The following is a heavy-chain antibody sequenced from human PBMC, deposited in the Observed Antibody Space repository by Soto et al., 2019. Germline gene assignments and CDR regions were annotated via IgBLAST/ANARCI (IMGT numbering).Heavy chain of an antibody. J-gene: IGHJ6*02. V-gene: IGHV5-51*01. CDR2: IYPGDSDT. CDR3: ARTSAVGKYYYGMDV. CDR1: GYSFTSYW. Sequence: EVQLVQSGAEVKKPGESLKISCKGSGYSFTSYWIGWVRQMPGKGLEWMGFIYPGDSDTRYSPSFQGQVTISADKSISTAYLQWSSLKASDTAMYYCARTSAVGKYYYGMDVWGQGTTVTVSS. D-gene: IGHD6-13*01.